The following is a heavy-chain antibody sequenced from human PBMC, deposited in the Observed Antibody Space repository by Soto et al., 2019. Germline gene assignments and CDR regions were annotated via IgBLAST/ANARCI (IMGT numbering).Heavy chain of an antibody. Sequence: GSLSLSCAASVFAFSSYAMSWVRQAPGKGLEWVSAISGSGGSTYYADSVKGRFTISRDNSKNTLYLQMNSLRAEDTAVYYCAKDRREQQLVPYYFDYWGQGTLVTVSS. V-gene: IGHV3-23*01. J-gene: IGHJ4*02. CDR2: ISGSGGST. D-gene: IGHD6-13*01. CDR1: VFAFSSYA. CDR3: AKDRREQQLVPYYFDY.